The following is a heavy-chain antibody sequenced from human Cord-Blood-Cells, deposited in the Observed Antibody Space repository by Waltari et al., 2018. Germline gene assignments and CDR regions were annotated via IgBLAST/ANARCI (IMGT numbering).Heavy chain of an antibody. J-gene: IGHJ3*02. CDR3: AKALLTTAFDI. Sequence: EVQLVESGGGLVQPGRSLRLACAASGLTFSDYAMHWVRQAPGKGLEWVSGISWNSGSIGYADSVKGRFTISRDNAKNSLYLQMNSLRAEDTAVYYCAKALLTTAFDIWGQGTMVTVSS. CDR1: GLTFSDYA. CDR2: ISWNSGSI. V-gene: IGHV3-9*01. D-gene: IGHD4-17*01.